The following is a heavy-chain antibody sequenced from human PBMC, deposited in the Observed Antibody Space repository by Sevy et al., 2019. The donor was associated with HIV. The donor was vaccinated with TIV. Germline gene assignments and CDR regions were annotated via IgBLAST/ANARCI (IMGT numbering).Heavy chain of an antibody. Sequence: SETLSLTCTVSGVSISGYYWSWIRQPPGKGLEWIGYIYYSGRNNYNPSLQGRVSILTDTSKNQFSLKLSSVTAADTAVYSCARALADYYYAMDVWGQGTTVTVSS. J-gene: IGHJ6*02. CDR1: GVSISGYY. CDR2: IYYSGRN. CDR3: ARALADYYYAMDV. V-gene: IGHV4-59*01.